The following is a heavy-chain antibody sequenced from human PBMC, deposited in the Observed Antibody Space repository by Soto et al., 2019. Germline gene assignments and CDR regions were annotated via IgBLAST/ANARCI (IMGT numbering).Heavy chain of an antibody. Sequence: PSETLSLTCAVYGGSFSGYYWSWIRQPPGKGLEWIGEINHSGSTNYNPSLKSRVTISVDTSKNQFSLKLSSVTAADTAVYYFARMYYYDSSGYYYQYYYYGMDVWGQGTTVTVSS. J-gene: IGHJ6*02. V-gene: IGHV4-34*01. D-gene: IGHD3-22*01. CDR3: ARMYYYDSSGYYYQYYYYGMDV. CDR1: GGSFSGYY. CDR2: INHSGST.